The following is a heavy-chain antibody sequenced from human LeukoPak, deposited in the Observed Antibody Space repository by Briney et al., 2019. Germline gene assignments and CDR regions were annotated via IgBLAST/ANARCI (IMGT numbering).Heavy chain of an antibody. J-gene: IGHJ5*02. D-gene: IGHD3-3*01. CDR3: ARNDFWSGYSDWFDP. CDR1: GGSISNYY. Sequence: SETLSLTCTVSGGSISNYYWSWIRQPPGKGLGWVGYIYYSGRTNYNPSLRSRITISIDTSKSQFSLKLSSVTAADTAVYYCARNDFWSGYSDWFDPWGQGTLVTVSS. V-gene: IGHV4-59*01. CDR2: IYYSGRT.